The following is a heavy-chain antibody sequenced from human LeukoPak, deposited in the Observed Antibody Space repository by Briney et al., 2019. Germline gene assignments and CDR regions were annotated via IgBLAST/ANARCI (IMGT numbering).Heavy chain of an antibody. D-gene: IGHD6-13*01. CDR3: ARIESSTLDY. V-gene: IGHV3-21*01. CDR2: ISSSSSYI. CDR1: GFTFSSYS. J-gene: IGHJ4*02. Sequence: PGGSLRLSCAASGFTFSSYSMNWVRQAPGKGLEWVSSISSSSSYIYYVDSVKGRFTISRDNAKNSLYLQMNSLRAEDTAVYYCARIESSTLDYWGQGTLVTVSS.